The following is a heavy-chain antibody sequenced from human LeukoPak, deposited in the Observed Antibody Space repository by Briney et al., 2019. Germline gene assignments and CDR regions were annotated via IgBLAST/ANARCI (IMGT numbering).Heavy chain of an antibody. D-gene: IGHD6-6*01. CDR1: GYTFPSYF. J-gene: IGHJ4*02. V-gene: IGHV1-46*01. CDR3: ARTAARRFDY. Sequence: EASVKDSCKASGYTFPSYFMHWVRQAPGQGLEWMGIINPTGGSTTYAQKFQGRVTMTRDTSTSTVYMELSSLRSDDTAVYYCARTAARRFDYWGQGTLVTVSS. CDR2: INPTGGST.